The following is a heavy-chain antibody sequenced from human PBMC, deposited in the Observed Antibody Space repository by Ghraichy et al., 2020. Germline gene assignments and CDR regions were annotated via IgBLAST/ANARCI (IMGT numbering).Heavy chain of an antibody. CDR1: GGSISSSTYY. J-gene: IGHJ4*02. D-gene: IGHD4-23*01. Sequence: LSLTCTVSGGSISSSTYYWGWIRQPPGKGLEWIGSIYYSGSTYYNPSLKSRVTISVDTSKNQFSLKLSSVTAADTAVYYCARLVGYGGNSGHYWGQGTLVTVSS. V-gene: IGHV4-39*01. CDR2: IYYSGST. CDR3: ARLVGYGGNSGHY.